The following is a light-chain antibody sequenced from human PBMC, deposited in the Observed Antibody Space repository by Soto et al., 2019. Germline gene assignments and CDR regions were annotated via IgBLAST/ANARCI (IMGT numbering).Light chain of an antibody. CDR2: DNN. CDR3: GTWDSSLSAGV. J-gene: IGLJ2*01. Sequence: QSVLTQPHSGSAAPGQRGTISRSGSSSNIGNNYVYWYRQLPGPAPKLLISDNNNRPSGIPDRFSASKSGTSATLGITALQTRDEADYYCGTWDSSLSAGVFGGGT. CDR1: SSNIGNNY. V-gene: IGLV1-51*01.